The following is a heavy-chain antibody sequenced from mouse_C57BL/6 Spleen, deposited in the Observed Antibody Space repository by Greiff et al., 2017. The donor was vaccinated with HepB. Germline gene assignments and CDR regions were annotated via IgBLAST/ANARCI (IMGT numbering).Heavy chain of an antibody. CDR1: GFSLTSYG. D-gene: IGHD1-1*01. Sequence: VQLQQSGPGLVQPSQSLSIACTVSGFSLTSYGVHWVRQSPGKGLEWLGVIWSGGSTDYNAAFISRLSISKDNSKSQVFFKMNSLQADDTAIYYCARAGPIYGSSSWFAYWGQGTLVTVSA. J-gene: IGHJ3*01. CDR3: ARAGPIYGSSSWFAY. V-gene: IGHV2-2*01. CDR2: IWSGGST.